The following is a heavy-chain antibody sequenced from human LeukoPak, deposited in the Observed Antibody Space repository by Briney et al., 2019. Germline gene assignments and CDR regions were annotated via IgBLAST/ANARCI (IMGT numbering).Heavy chain of an antibody. J-gene: IGHJ4*02. V-gene: IGHV3-23*01. CDR1: GFTFSSDA. CDR2: VRGSGGST. CDR3: AKVGSFSWSGYSSSFDY. D-gene: IGHD3-3*01. Sequence: PGGSLRLSCTASGFTFSSDAMSWVRQAQGKGLEWVSAVRGSGGSTYYADSGKGGFTISRDNSKNTLYLQMNSLRAEDTALYYCAKVGSFSWSGYSSSFDYWGQGTLVTVSS.